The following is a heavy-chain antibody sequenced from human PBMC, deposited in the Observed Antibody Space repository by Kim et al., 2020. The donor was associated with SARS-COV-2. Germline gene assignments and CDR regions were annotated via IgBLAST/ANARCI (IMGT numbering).Heavy chain of an antibody. Sequence: SETLSLTCTVSGGSISSGDYYWSWIRQPPGKGLEWIGYIYYSGSTYYNPSLKSRVTISVDTSKNQFSLKLSSVTAADTAVYYCARETTQLVATTKAIRTPPEYYFDYWGQGTLVTVSS. CDR1: GGSISSGDYY. CDR2: IYYSGST. J-gene: IGHJ4*02. V-gene: IGHV4-30-4*01. CDR3: ARETTQLVATTKAIRTPPEYYFDY. D-gene: IGHD5-12*01.